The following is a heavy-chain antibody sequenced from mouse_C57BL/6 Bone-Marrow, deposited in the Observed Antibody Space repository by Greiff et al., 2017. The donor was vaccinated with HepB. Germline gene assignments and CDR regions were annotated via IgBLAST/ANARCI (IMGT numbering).Heavy chain of an antibody. CDR1: GFNIKDDY. CDR3: TCITTVRGDY. Sequence: EVQVVESGAELVRPGASVKLSCTASGFNIKDDYMHWVKQRPEQGLEWIGWIDPENGDTEYASKFQGKATITADTSSNTAYLQLSSLTSEDTAVYYCTCITTVRGDYWGQGTTLTVSS. D-gene: IGHD1-1*01. V-gene: IGHV14-4*01. J-gene: IGHJ2*01. CDR2: IDPENGDT.